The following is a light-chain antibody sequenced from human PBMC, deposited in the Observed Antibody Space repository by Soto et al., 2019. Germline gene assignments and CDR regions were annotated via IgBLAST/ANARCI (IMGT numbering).Light chain of an antibody. V-gene: IGLV2-14*01. J-gene: IGLJ2*01. CDR2: EVN. CDR3: SSYTSSDTLV. CDR1: SSDVGGYNY. Sequence: QSALTQPASVSGSPGQSITISCTGTSSDVGGYNYVSWYQHHPGKAPKLMIYEVNNRPSGVSDRFSGSKSGYTASLTISGLQAEDDGDYYCSSYTSSDTLVFGGGTKVTVL.